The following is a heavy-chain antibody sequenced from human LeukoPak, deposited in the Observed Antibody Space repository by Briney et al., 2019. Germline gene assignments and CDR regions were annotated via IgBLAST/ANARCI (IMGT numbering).Heavy chain of an antibody. V-gene: IGHV4-4*02. CDR2: IYHSGST. CDR1: GGSISSSNW. Sequence: PSGTLSLTCAVSGGSISSSNWWSWVRQPPGKGLEWIGEIYHSGSTNYNPSLKSRVTISVDKSKNQFSLKLSSVTAADTAVYYCARLRSGSTPPPPYYYYGLDVWGQGTTVTVSS. CDR3: ARLRSGSTPPPPYYYYGLDV. J-gene: IGHJ6*02. D-gene: IGHD1-26*01.